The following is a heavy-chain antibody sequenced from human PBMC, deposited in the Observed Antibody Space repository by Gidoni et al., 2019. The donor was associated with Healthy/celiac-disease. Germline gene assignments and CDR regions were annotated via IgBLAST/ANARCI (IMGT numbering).Heavy chain of an antibody. CDR1: GFTCSSYS. V-gene: IGHV3-21*01. J-gene: IGHJ6*02. CDR2: ISSSSSYI. Sequence: EVQLVESGGGLVKPGGSLRLSCAASGFTCSSYSMNWVRQAPGKGLEWVSSISSSSSYIYYADSVKGRFTISRDNAKNSLYLQMNSLRAEDTAVYYCARDDDVVVPACWDVWGQGTTGPSP. CDR3: ARDDDVVVPACWDV. D-gene: IGHD2-2*01.